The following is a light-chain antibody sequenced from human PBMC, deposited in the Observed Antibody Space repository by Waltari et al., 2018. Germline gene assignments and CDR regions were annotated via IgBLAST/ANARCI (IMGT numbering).Light chain of an antibody. CDR2: EVS. J-gene: IGLJ1*01. CDR3: ASYAGNNNFV. V-gene: IGLV2-8*01. Sequence: QSALTQSPSASGSPGQSVSISCTGTSSDIGAYNYFSWYQKHPGKAPKLMISEVSKRPSGVPDRFSGSKSGNTASLTVSGLQAEDEADYYCASYAGNNNFVFGSGTKVTVL. CDR1: SSDIGAYNY.